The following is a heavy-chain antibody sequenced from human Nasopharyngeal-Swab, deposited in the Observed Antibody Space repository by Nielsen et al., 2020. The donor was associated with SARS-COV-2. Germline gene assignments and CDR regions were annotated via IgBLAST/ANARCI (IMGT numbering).Heavy chain of an antibody. Sequence: ASVQVSCKVSGYTLTELSMLWVRQAPGKGLEWLGGFDPAAGATIYAQKFQGRVTMTEDPSTDTAYMELSSLRSEDTAVYYCATVYALGYYDSSGYYYWGQGTLVTVSS. CDR1: GYTLTELS. J-gene: IGHJ4*02. CDR3: ATVYALGYYDSSGYYY. V-gene: IGHV1-24*01. CDR2: FDPAAGAT. D-gene: IGHD3-22*01.